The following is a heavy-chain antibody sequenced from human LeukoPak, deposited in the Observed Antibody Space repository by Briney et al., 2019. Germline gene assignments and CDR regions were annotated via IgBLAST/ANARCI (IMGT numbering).Heavy chain of an antibody. D-gene: IGHD3-22*01. CDR2: IIGSGGST. V-gene: IGHV3-23*01. CDR3: AKESYDSSGYDAFDI. Sequence: GGSLRLSCAASGFSFSSYGMNWVRQAPGKGLEWVSAIIGSGGSTYYADSVKGRFTISRDNSKNTLYLQMNSLRAEDTAVYYCAKESYDSSGYDAFDIWGQGTMVTVSS. J-gene: IGHJ3*02. CDR1: GFSFSSYG.